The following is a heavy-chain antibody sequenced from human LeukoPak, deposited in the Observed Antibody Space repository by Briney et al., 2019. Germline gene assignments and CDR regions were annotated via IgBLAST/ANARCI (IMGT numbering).Heavy chain of an antibody. V-gene: IGHV1-46*01. CDR1: GYTFTSYY. Sequence: GASVKVSCKASGYTFTSYYMHWVRQAPGQGLEWMGIINPSGGSTSYAQKFQGRVTMTRDTSTSTVYMELSSLRSEDTAVYYCARYFAGCYDSSGYSSRNYFDYWGQGTLVTVSS. CDR3: ARYFAGCYDSSGYSSRNYFDY. CDR2: INPSGGST. D-gene: IGHD3-22*01. J-gene: IGHJ4*02.